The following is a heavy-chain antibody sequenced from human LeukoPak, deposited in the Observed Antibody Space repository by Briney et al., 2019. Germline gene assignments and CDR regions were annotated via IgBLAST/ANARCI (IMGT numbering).Heavy chain of an antibody. V-gene: IGHV1-69*04. D-gene: IGHD3-10*01. Sequence: SVKVSCKASGGTFSSYAISWVRQAPGQGLEWMGRIIPILGIANYAQKFQGRVTITADKSTSTAYMELSSLRSEDTAVYYCARHSGSYVYLRYWGQGTLVTVSS. CDR2: IIPILGIA. CDR1: GGTFSSYA. CDR3: ARHSGSYVYLRY. J-gene: IGHJ4*02.